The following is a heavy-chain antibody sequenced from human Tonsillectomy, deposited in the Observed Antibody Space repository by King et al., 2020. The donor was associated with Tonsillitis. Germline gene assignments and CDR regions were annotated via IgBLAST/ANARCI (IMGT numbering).Heavy chain of an antibody. J-gene: IGHJ4*02. CDR3: ARAYSGYDFGY. CDR2: ISSSSSTI. Sequence: VQLVESGGGLVQPGGSLRLSCAASGFTFSTYSMNWVRQAPGKGLEWVSYISSSSSTIYYADSVKGRFTISRDNAKNSLYLQMNSLRADDTAVYCCARAYSGYDFGYWGQGTLVTVSS. CDR1: GFTFSTYS. V-gene: IGHV3-48*01. D-gene: IGHD5-12*01.